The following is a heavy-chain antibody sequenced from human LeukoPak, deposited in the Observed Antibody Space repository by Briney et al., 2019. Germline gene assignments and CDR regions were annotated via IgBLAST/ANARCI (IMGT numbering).Heavy chain of an antibody. J-gene: IGHJ3*02. V-gene: IGHV1-2*02. CDR2: INPNSGGT. Sequence: VKVSCKASGYTFTGYYMHWVRQAPGQGLEWMGWINPNSGGTNYAQKFQGRVTMTRDTSISTAYMELSRLRSDDTAVYYCARARQARLTGDDAFDIWGQGTMVIVSS. CDR3: ARARQARLTGDDAFDI. CDR1: GYTFTGYY. D-gene: IGHD6-6*01.